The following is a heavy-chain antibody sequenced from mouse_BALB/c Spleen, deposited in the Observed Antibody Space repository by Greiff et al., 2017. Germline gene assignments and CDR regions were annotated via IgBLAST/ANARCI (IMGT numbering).Heavy chain of an antibody. CDR1: GFNIKDYY. V-gene: IGHV14-4*02. CDR3: NAGPNYYGSSPYAMDY. CDR2: IDPENGDT. Sequence: VQLQQSGAELVRSGASVKLSCTASGFNIKDYYMHWVKQRPEQGLEWIGWIDPENGDTEYAPKFQGKATMTADTSSNTAYLQLSSLTSEDTAVYYCNAGPNYYGSSPYAMDYWGQGTTLTVSS. D-gene: IGHD1-1*01. J-gene: IGHJ2*01.